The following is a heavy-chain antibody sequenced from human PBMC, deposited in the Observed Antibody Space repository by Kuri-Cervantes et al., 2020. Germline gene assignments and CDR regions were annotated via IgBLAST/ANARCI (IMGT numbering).Heavy chain of an antibody. CDR2: ISYDGSNK. V-gene: IGHV3-30*03. CDR1: GFTFSSYG. CDR3: ARARSGELSINYFDY. Sequence: GGSLRLSCAASGFTFSSYGMHWVRQAPGKGLEWVAVISYDGSNKYYADSVKGRFTISRDNSKNTLYLQMNSLRAEDTAVYYCARARSGELSINYFDYWGQGTLVTVSS. D-gene: IGHD3-10*01. J-gene: IGHJ4*02.